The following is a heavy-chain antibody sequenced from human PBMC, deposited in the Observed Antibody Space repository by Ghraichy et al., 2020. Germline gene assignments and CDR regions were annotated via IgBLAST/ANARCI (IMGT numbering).Heavy chain of an antibody. CDR3: ARVKSASPHTSRGVYYDSSGCYDY. Sequence: SETLSLTCAVYGGSFSGYYWSWIRQPPGKGLEWIGEINHSGSTNYNPSLKSRVTISVDTSKNQFSLKLSSVTAADTAVYYCARVKSASPHTSRGVYYDSSGCYDYWGQGTLVTVSS. V-gene: IGHV4-34*01. CDR2: INHSGST. J-gene: IGHJ4*02. CDR1: GGSFSGYY. D-gene: IGHD3-22*01.